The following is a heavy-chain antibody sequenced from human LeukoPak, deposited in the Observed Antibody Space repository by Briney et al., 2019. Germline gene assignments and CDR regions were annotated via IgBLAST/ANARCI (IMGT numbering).Heavy chain of an antibody. V-gene: IGHV3-15*01. CDR3: TTDPGNYEIF. Sequence: SGGSLRLSCAASGFTFSGYEMNWVRQAPGKGLEWVGRIKSKTDGGTVDYAPPVKGRFTISRDDSRNTLSLEMNFLKTEDTAVYYCTTDPGNYEIFWGQGTLVSVSS. CDR2: IKSKTDGGTV. J-gene: IGHJ4*02. D-gene: IGHD4-11*01. CDR1: GFTFSGYE.